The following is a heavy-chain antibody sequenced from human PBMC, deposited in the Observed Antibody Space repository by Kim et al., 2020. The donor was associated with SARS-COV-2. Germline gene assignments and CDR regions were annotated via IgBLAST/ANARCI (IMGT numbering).Heavy chain of an antibody. CDR2: IYYSGST. J-gene: IGHJ6*04. CDR1: GGSISSYY. CDR3: ARGSGSSWYPRYYYYGMDV. V-gene: IGHV4-59*01. Sequence: SETLSLTCTVSGGSISSYYWSWIRQPPGKGLEWIGYIYYSGSTNYNPSLKSRVTISVDTSKNQFSLKLSSVTAADTAVYYCARGSGSSWYPRYYYYGMDVWGKGTTVTVSS. D-gene: IGHD6-13*01.